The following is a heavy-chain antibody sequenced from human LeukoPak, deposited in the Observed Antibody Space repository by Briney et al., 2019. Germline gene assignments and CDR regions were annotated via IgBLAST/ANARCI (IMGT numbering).Heavy chain of an antibody. Sequence: GGSLRLSCAVSGFTFGSYSMSWVRQAPGKGLEWVANIKQDGSEKYYVDSVKGRFTISRDNAKNSLYLQMNSLRAEDTAVYYCARGGYNSYWGQGTLVTVSS. J-gene: IGHJ4*02. CDR3: ARGGYNSY. CDR1: GFTFGSYS. CDR2: IKQDGSEK. D-gene: IGHD5-24*01. V-gene: IGHV3-7*01.